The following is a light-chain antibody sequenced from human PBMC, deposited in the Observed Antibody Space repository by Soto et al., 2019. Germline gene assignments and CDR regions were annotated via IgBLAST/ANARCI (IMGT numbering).Light chain of an antibody. CDR1: QSIGSW. CDR2: KAS. J-gene: IGKJ1*01. Sequence: DIQMTQSPSILSASVGDNVTITCRASQSIGSWLAWYQQTEGKAPKVLIYKASNLERGVPSRFSGSGSGTEFTLTISSLQAADFATYYCQQYSSFPWTFGQGTKVDIK. V-gene: IGKV1-5*03. CDR3: QQYSSFPWT.